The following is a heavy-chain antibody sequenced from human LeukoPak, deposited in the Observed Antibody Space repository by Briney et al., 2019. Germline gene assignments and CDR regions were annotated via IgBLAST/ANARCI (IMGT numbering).Heavy chain of an antibody. J-gene: IGHJ3*02. CDR1: GFTFSSYS. D-gene: IGHD3-3*01. CDR2: ISSSSSYI. V-gene: IGHV3-21*01. CDR3: ARAPSDYDFWSGYWGDAFDI. Sequence: GGSLRLSCAASGFTFSSYSMNWVRQAPGKGLEWVSSISSSSSYIYYADSVKGRFTISRDNAKNSLYLQMNSLRAEDTAVYYCARAPSDYDFWSGYWGDAFDIWGQGTMVTVSS.